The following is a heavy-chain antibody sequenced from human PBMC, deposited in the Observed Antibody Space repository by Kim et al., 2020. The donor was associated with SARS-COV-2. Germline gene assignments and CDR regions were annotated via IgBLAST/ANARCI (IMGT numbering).Heavy chain of an antibody. Sequence: ASVKVSCKASGYSFTAYTIHSVRQAPGQRLEWMGWINAANGNTEFSQKFQGRVTSSRDTSATTVHMEVSSLRSEDTAVYYCARGAYCRGGICFPPGGYWGQGTLVIVSS. CDR2: INAANGNT. D-gene: IGHD2-15*01. V-gene: IGHV1-3*01. CDR3: ARGAYCRGGICFPPGGY. J-gene: IGHJ4*02. CDR1: GYSFTAYT.